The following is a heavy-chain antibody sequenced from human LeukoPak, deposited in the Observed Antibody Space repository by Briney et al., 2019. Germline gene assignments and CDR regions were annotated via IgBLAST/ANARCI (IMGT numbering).Heavy chain of an antibody. CDR2: ISANGVDT. V-gene: IGHV3-23*01. Sequence: GGSLRLSCVASGFTFSNHAMTWVRQAPGKGLEWVSAISANGVDTFYAPSVKGRFTISRDNSKNTLYLQINSLRAEDTAIYYCAKDVWWSVSWGQGTLVTVSS. CDR3: AKDVWWSVS. D-gene: IGHD2-8*02. J-gene: IGHJ5*02. CDR1: GFTFSNHA.